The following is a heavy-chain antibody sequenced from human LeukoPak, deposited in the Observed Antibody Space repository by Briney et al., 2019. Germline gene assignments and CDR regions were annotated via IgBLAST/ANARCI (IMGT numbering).Heavy chain of an antibody. V-gene: IGHV1-8*01. CDR1: GYTFTSYD. D-gene: IGHD3-9*01. Sequence: ASVKVSCKASGYTFTSYDISWVRQATGQGLEWMGWMNPNSGNTGYAQKFQGRVTMTRNTSISTAYMELSSLRSEDTAVYYCARGGRYFDWLSLWGDAFDIWGQGTMVTVSS. CDR3: ARGGRYFDWLSLWGDAFDI. CDR2: MNPNSGNT. J-gene: IGHJ3*02.